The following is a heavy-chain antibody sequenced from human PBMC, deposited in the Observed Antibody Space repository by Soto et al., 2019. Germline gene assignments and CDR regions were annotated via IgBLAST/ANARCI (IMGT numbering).Heavy chain of an antibody. D-gene: IGHD3-9*01. CDR1: GGSISRSSYF. V-gene: IGHV4-39*01. CDR3: AVLTAVPSYYYYYMAV. Sequence: QLQLQESGPGLVKPSETLSLTCTVSGGSISRSSYFWGWIRQPPGKGLEWIGGLHYSGSTFYSPSLNSPVTISVDTSESQCALSLGSVTAANTAVYYCAVLTAVPSYYYYYMAVWGEGTTVTVSS. J-gene: IGHJ6*03. CDR2: LHYSGST.